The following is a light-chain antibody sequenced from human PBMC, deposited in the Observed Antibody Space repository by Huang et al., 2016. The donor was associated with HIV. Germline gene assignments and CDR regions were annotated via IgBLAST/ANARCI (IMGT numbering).Light chain of an antibody. Sequence: EIVMTQSPATLSVSPGERATLSCRASQSGRSNVAWYQQKPGQAPRLLVYGASTRATGIPARFRGSGSGTEFTLTISSLQSEDFVVYYCQQYNNWPPITFGQGTRLEI. CDR3: QQYNNWPPIT. CDR2: GAS. CDR1: QSGRSN. J-gene: IGKJ5*01. V-gene: IGKV3-15*01.